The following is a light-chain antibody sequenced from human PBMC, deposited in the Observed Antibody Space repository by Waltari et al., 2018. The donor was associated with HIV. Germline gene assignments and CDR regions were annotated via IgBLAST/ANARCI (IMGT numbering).Light chain of an antibody. CDR1: SSDVGGYNY. J-gene: IGLJ3*02. Sequence: QSALTQPASVSGSPGQSITISCTGTSSDVGGYNYVSWYQQHPGKAPKLMIYDVSNRPSGFSNGFSGSNSGKTASLTISGLQAEDEADYYCSSYRSSSTWVFGGGTKLTVL. V-gene: IGLV2-14*03. CDR2: DVS. CDR3: SSYRSSSTWV.